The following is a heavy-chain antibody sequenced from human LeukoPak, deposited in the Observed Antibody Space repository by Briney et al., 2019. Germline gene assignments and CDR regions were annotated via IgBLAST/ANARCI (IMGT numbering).Heavy chain of an antibody. D-gene: IGHD3-22*01. V-gene: IGHV5-51*01. Sequence: GESLKISCEGSGYSFTTYWIGWVRQMPGKGLEWMGIIYPGDSDTRYSPSFQGQVTISADKSISTAYLQWSSLKASDTAMYYCARAYYYDSSGYLYYFDYWGQGTLVTVSP. J-gene: IGHJ4*02. CDR1: GYSFTTYW. CDR3: ARAYYYDSSGYLYYFDY. CDR2: IYPGDSDT.